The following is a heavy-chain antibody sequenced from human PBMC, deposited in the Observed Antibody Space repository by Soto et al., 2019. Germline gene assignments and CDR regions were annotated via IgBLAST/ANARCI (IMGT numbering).Heavy chain of an antibody. D-gene: IGHD5-12*01. Sequence: PGGSLRLSCAASGFMFSAYWMSWVRQAPGKGLEWVANIHGDGGKIYYVDSVKGRFTISRDNAKRSLYLQMKSLRAEDTAVYYCARGPYRNTYNWFDSWGQGTLVTVSS. J-gene: IGHJ5*02. CDR1: GFMFSAYW. CDR2: IHGDGGKI. CDR3: ARGPYRNTYNWFDS. V-gene: IGHV3-7*01.